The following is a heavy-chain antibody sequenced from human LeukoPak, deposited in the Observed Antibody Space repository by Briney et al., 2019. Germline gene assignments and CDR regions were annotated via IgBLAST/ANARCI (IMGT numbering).Heavy chain of an antibody. CDR3: AKDGGFWSDYSYFDY. Sequence: GGSLRLSCAASGFTLSSHRMDWVRQAPGKGLEWVSSISSRSSFRDYADSVKGRFTISRDNAKNLLYLQMNSLRAEDTAVYFCAKDGGFWSDYSYFDYWGQGTQVTVSS. D-gene: IGHD3-3*01. CDR2: ISSRSSFR. J-gene: IGHJ4*02. V-gene: IGHV3-21*06. CDR1: GFTLSSHR.